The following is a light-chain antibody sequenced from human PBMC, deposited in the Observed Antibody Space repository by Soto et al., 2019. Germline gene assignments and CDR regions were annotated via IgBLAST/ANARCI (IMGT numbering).Light chain of an antibody. CDR3: QQYGSSPPWT. J-gene: IGKJ1*01. CDR1: QSVSSSY. V-gene: IGKV3-20*01. CDR2: GAS. Sequence: IVLTQSPGTPSFFAGERATLSCRAIQSVSSSYLAWYQQKPGQAPRLLIYGASSRATGIPDRFSGSGSGTDFTLTISRLEPEDFAVYYCQQYGSSPPWTFGQGTKVDIK.